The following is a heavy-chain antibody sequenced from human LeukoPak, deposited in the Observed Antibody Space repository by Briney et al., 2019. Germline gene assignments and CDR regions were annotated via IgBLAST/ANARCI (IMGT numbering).Heavy chain of an antibody. CDR1: GGTLSSYV. D-gene: IGHD1-26*01. CDR2: IIPIFGTP. V-gene: IGHV1-69*13. J-gene: IGHJ4*02. Sequence: SVKVSCKASGGTLSSYVITWVRQAPGKGLEWMGGIIPIFGTPNYEQKFQGRVTITADESTSTAYMELSSLRSDDTAVYFCARGYRSGSTHFDYWGQGTLVTVSS. CDR3: ARGYRSGSTHFDY.